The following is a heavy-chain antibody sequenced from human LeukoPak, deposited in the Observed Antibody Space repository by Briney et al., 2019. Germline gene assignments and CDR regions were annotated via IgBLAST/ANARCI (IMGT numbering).Heavy chain of an antibody. Sequence: GASVKVSCKASGGTFSSYAISWVRQAPGQGLEWMGGIIPIFGTANYAQKFQGRVTITADESTSTAYMELSSLRSEDTAVYYCARAGDYYYGSGSYSFSFDYWGQGTLVTVSS. D-gene: IGHD3-10*01. CDR3: ARAGDYYYGSGSYSFSFDY. CDR1: GGTFSSYA. CDR2: IIPIFGTA. J-gene: IGHJ4*02. V-gene: IGHV1-69*13.